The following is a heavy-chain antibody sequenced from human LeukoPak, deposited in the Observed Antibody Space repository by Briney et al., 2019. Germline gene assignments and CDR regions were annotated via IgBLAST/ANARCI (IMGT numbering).Heavy chain of an antibody. J-gene: IGHJ4*02. Sequence: PSETLSLTCTVSGGSISSGGYYWSWIRQHPGKGLEWIGYIYYSGSTYYNPSLKSRVTISVDTSKNQFSLKLSPVTAADTAVYYCARYCSSTSCRGLDYWGQGTLVTVSS. V-gene: IGHV4-31*03. CDR1: GGSISSGGYY. D-gene: IGHD2-2*01. CDR3: ARYCSSTSCRGLDY. CDR2: IYYSGST.